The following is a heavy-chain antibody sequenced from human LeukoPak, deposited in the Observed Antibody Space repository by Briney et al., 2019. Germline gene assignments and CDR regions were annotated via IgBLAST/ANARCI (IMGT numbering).Heavy chain of an antibody. V-gene: IGHV3-15*01. CDR1: GFTFSNAW. Sequence: GGSLRLSCAASGFTFSNAWMSWVRQAPGKGLEWVGRIKSKTDGGTTDYAAPVKGRFTISRDDSKNTLYLQMNSLKTEDTAVYYCTTDVPRPYYYDSSRLEVAFDIWGQGTMVTVSS. CDR2: IKSKTDGGTT. D-gene: IGHD3-22*01. CDR3: TTDVPRPYYYDSSRLEVAFDI. J-gene: IGHJ3*02.